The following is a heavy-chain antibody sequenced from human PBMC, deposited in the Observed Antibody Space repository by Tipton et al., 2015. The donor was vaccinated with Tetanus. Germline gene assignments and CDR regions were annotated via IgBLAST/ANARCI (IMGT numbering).Heavy chain of an antibody. D-gene: IGHD1-20*01. CDR3: AFRTNWRFSPGFDC. CDR1: GVTVSGNY. J-gene: IGHJ4*02. CDR2: IYTGGSA. Sequence: QLVQSGGGLIQPGGSLRLSCAASGVTVSGNYMSWVRQAPGKGLEWVSVIYTGGSADYTDSVKGRFTISRDNSNNSLSLQMNSLRIDDTAVYYCAFRTNWRFSPGFDCWGQGILVTVSS. V-gene: IGHV3-53*01.